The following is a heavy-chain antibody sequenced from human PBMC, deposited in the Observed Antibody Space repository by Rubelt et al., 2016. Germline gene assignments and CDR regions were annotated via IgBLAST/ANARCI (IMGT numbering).Heavy chain of an antibody. CDR1: SASFSDTNYY. Sequence: QLHLQESGPGLVKPSETLSLTCTVSSASFSDTNYYWAWIRQPPGKGLECIGSIYQSGSTYYNPSLKSRVTISIDTSKNQLSLNLGSVTAADTAVDYCARKGRSSVGHFDYWGQGILVTVSS. CDR2: IYQSGST. CDR3: ARKGRSSVGHFDY. J-gene: IGHJ4*02. V-gene: IGHV4-39*07.